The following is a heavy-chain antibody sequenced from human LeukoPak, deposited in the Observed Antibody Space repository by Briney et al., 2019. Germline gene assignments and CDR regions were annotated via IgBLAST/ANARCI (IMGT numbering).Heavy chain of an antibody. D-gene: IGHD4-17*01. V-gene: IGHV2-5*02. CDR3: AHSGTVTTPHDAFDI. CDR2: IYWDDDK. J-gene: IGHJ3*02. Sequence: SGPTLVKPTQTLTLTCTFSGFSLSTSGVGVGWIRQPPGKALEWLALIYWDDDKRYSPSLMSRLTITKDTSKNQVVLTMTNMDPVDTATYYCAHSGTVTTPHDAFDIWGQGTMVTVSS. CDR1: GFSLSTSGVG.